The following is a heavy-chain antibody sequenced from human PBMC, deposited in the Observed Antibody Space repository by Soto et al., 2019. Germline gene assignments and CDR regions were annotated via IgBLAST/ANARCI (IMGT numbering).Heavy chain of an antibody. Sequence: EVQLLESGGALVQPGGSLRLSCAASGFPFSAFAMNWVRQAPGKGLEWVSGIGGSGASIYYADSVKGRFSISRDNFKNTVYLQMNRLRDEDTGVYYCARSVRPLRWSDSWGQGTLVTVSS. CDR3: ARSVRPLRWSDS. D-gene: IGHD3-10*01. CDR2: IGGSGASI. J-gene: IGHJ5*01. CDR1: GFPFSAFA. V-gene: IGHV3-23*01.